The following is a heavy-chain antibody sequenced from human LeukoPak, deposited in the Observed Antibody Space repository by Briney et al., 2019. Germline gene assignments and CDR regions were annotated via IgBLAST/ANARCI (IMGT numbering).Heavy chain of an antibody. D-gene: IGHD5-18*01. V-gene: IGHV4-34*01. Sequence: PSETLSLTCAVYGGSFRGYYWSWIPHPPGKALEGIGEINHSGSTNYNPSLKSRVTISVDTSKIQFSLKLSSVTAADTAVYYCARGRVVVDGGYSYGCFDYWGQGTLVTVSS. J-gene: IGHJ4*02. CDR2: INHSGST. CDR1: GGSFRGYY. CDR3: ARGRVVVDGGYSYGCFDY.